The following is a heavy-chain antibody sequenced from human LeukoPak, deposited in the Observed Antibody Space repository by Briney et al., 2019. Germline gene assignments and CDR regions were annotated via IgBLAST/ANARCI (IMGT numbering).Heavy chain of an antibody. CDR1: GYTLTELS. J-gene: IGHJ4*02. Sequence: ASVKVSCKVSGYTLTELSMHWVRQAPGKGLEWMGGFDPEDGETIYAQKFQGRVTMTEDTSTDTAYMELSSLRSEDTAVYYCATDLVAVAGPGYFDYWGQGTLVTVSS. D-gene: IGHD6-19*01. V-gene: IGHV1-24*01. CDR2: FDPEDGET. CDR3: ATDLVAVAGPGYFDY.